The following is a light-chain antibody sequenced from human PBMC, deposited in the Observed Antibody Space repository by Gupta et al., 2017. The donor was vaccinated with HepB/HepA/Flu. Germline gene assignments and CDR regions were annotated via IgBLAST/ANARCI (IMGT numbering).Light chain of an antibody. V-gene: IGLV2-8*01. CDR3: RSYAGSDNLV. Sequence: SALTQPPSASGSPGQSVTISCTGTSSEVGGYNYVSWYQHHPGKAPKFMIYEVDHRPSGVPDRFSGSKAGNTAALTVSGLQEEEEDVYYCRSYAGSDNLVFGGGTKVTVL. CDR1: SSEVGGYNY. J-gene: IGLJ2*01. CDR2: EVD.